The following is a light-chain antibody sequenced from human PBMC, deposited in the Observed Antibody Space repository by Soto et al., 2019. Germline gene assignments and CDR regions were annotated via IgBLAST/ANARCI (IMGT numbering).Light chain of an antibody. CDR3: QKYNSAPLT. CDR2: AAS. V-gene: IGKV1-27*01. Sequence: DIQMTQAPSSLSASVGDRVTMTCRASQGINNYLAWYQQRPGKVPKPLIYAASTLQSGVPSRFSGSGSGTDFTLTISSLQPEDVATYYCQKYNSAPLTFGGGTKVEIK. J-gene: IGKJ4*01. CDR1: QGINNY.